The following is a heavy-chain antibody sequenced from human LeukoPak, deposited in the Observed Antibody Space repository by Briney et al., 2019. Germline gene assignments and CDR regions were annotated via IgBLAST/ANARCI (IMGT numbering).Heavy chain of an antibody. Sequence: PSETLSLTCTVSGGSISSSSYYWGWIRQPPGKGLEWIGSIYYSGSTYYNPSLKSRVTISVDTSKNQFSLKLSSVTAADTAVYYCARQGSIVVVVAATAKDTAMVTGFDYWGQGTLVTVSS. CDR2: IYYSGST. CDR1: GGSISSSSYY. D-gene: IGHD2-15*01. J-gene: IGHJ4*02. V-gene: IGHV4-39*01. CDR3: ARQGSIVVVVAATAKDTAMVTGFDY.